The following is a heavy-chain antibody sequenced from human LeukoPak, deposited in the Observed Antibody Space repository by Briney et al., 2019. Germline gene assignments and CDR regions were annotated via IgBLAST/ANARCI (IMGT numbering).Heavy chain of an antibody. Sequence: ASVKVSCKASGYTFTSYYMHWVRQAPGQGLEWMGIINPSGGSTSYAQKFQGRVTMTRDTSTSTVYMELSSLRSGDTAVYYCARSVVVPAAPMYWFDPWGQGTLVTVSS. V-gene: IGHV1-46*03. CDR1: GYTFTSYY. D-gene: IGHD2-2*01. CDR3: ARSVVVPAAPMYWFDP. CDR2: INPSGGST. J-gene: IGHJ5*02.